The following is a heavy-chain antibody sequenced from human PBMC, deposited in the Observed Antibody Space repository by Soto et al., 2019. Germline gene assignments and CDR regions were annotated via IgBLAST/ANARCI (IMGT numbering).Heavy chain of an antibody. D-gene: IGHD3-10*01. CDR2: IYSGGYT. CDR1: GFTVSNNY. V-gene: IGHV3-53*01. CDR3: AAHPGGGGY. J-gene: IGHJ4*02. Sequence: EVQLVESGGGLIQPGGSLRLSCAVSGFTVSNNYMSWVRQAPGKGLEGVSVIYSGGYTAYGDSVKGRFTISRDNSKNTLYLKRNTRGAAAPACFFWAAHPGGGGYWGQGTLVTVSS.